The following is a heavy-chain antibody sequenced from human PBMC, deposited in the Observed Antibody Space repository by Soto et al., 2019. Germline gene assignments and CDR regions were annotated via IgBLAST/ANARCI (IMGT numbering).Heavy chain of an antibody. Sequence: SETLSLTCSVSGDSISTVDYFWAWIRQPPGQALEYIGYIYKSTTTYYNPSFESRVAISLDTSKSQFSLTVTSVTAADTAVYFCARGSYCLTGRCFPNWFDSWGQGTLVTFSS. CDR2: IYKSTTT. V-gene: IGHV4-30-4*01. J-gene: IGHJ5*01. CDR3: ARGSYCLTGRCFPNWFDS. D-gene: IGHD1-26*01. CDR1: GDSISTVDYF.